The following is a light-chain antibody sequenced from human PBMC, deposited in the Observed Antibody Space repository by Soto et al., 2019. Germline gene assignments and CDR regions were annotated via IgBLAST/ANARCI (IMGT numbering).Light chain of an antibody. CDR1: QSISSW. V-gene: IGKV1-5*03. J-gene: IGKJ1*01. CDR3: QQYNSFST. Sequence: DIQMTQSPSTLSASVGDRVTITCRASQSISSWLAWYQQKPGKAPKLLIYKASSLESGVPSRFSGSGSGTGFTLTISSLQPDDFATYYCQQYNSFSTFGQGTKVELK. CDR2: KAS.